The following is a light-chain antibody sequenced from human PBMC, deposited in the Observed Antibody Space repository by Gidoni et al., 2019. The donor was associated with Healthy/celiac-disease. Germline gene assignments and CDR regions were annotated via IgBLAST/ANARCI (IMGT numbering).Light chain of an antibody. CDR2: AAS. Sequence: DIQMTQSPSSRSASVGDRVTITCRASQSISSYLNWYQQKPGKAPKLLIYAASSLQSGVPSRFSGSGSGTDFTLTISSLQPEDFATYYCQQSYSTPLTFGQXTRLEIK. V-gene: IGKV1-39*01. CDR3: QQSYSTPLT. J-gene: IGKJ5*01. CDR1: QSISSY.